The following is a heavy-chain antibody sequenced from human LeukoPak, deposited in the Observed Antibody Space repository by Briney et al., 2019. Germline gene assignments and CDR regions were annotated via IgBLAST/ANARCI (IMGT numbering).Heavy chain of an antibody. Sequence: SQTLSLTCTVSGGSISSGSYYWSWIRQPAGKGLEWIGRIYTSGSTNYNPSLKSRVTISVDTSKNQFSLKLSSVTAADTAVYYCARAIQSALSVRYTYYMDVWGKGTTVTVSS. CDR3: ARAIQSALSVRYTYYMDV. CDR2: IYTSGST. D-gene: IGHD2-2*02. V-gene: IGHV4-61*02. CDR1: GGSISSGSYY. J-gene: IGHJ6*03.